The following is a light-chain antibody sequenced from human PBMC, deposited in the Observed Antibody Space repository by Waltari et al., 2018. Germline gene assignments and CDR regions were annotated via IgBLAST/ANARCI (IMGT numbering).Light chain of an antibody. CDR1: ALPKQF. CDR2: KDS. V-gene: IGLV3-25*03. Sequence: SFELTQPPSVSVSPGQTASITCSGDALPKQFAYWYQKKPGQAPVLIIYKDSERPSGCPERFSGSTSGITVTLTSSGVQAEDEADYFCQSADYTHTVCGGGTKLTVL. CDR3: QSADYTHTV. J-gene: IGLJ3*02.